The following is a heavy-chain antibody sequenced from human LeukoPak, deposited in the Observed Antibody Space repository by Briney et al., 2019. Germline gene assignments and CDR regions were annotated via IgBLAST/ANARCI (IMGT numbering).Heavy chain of an antibody. V-gene: IGHV4-34*01. Sequence: PSETLSLTFAVYGGSFSGYYWSWIRQPPGKGLEWIGEINHSGSTNYNPSLKSRVTISVDTSKNQFSLKLSSVTAADTAVYYCASTGIAAANIQHWGQGTLVTVSS. J-gene: IGHJ1*01. CDR1: GGSFSGYY. CDR2: INHSGST. D-gene: IGHD6-13*01. CDR3: ASTGIAAANIQH.